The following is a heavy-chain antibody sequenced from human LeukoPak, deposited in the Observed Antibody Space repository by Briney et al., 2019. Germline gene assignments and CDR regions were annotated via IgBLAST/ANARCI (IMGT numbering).Heavy chain of an antibody. CDR1: SGSITSYY. D-gene: IGHD5-24*01. V-gene: IGHV4-4*07. CDR2: IYTSGST. CDR3: ARGGGMGHYYYYMDV. Sequence: PSETLSLTCTVSSGSITSYYWSWIRQPAGKGLEWIGRIYTSGSTNYNPSLKSRVTISVDTSKNQFSLKLSSVTAADTAVYYCARGGGMGHYYYYMDVWGKGTTVTISS. J-gene: IGHJ6*03.